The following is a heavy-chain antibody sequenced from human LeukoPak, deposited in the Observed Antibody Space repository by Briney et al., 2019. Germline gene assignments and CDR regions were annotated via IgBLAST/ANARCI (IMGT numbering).Heavy chain of an antibody. V-gene: IGHV4-38-2*02. CDR2: IYHSGST. CDR3: ARDLVGATHAFDI. Sequence: SETLSLTCTVSGYSISSGYYWGWIRQPPGKGLEWIGSIYHSGSTYYNPSLKSRVTISVDTSKNQFSLKLSSVTAADTAVYYCARDLVGATHAFDIWGQGTMVTVSS. CDR1: GYSISSGYY. J-gene: IGHJ3*02. D-gene: IGHD1-26*01.